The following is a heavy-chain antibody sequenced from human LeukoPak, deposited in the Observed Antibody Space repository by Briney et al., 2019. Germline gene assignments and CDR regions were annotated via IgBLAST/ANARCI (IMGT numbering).Heavy chain of an antibody. Sequence: GGSLRLSCAASGFTFSSYAMHWVRQAPGKGLAGVAVISYDGSNKYYADSVKGRFTITRDISKNTLYLKMNSLRAEDTAVYYCARHAAVAYFDILTEEDYWGQGTLVTVSS. D-gene: IGHD3-9*01. V-gene: IGHV3-30*04. CDR1: GFTFSSYA. CDR2: ISYDGSNK. J-gene: IGHJ4*02. CDR3: ARHAAVAYFDILTEEDY.